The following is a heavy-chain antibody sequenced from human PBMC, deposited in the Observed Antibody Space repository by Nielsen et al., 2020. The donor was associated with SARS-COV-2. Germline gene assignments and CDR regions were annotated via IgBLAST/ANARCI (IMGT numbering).Heavy chain of an antibody. V-gene: IGHV3-33*01. CDR3: ARESHMVRGVLFDY. CDR2: IWYDGSNK. Sequence: GGSLRLSCAASGFTFSSYGMHWVRQAPGKGLEWVAVIWYDGSNKYYADSVKGRFTISRDNSKNTLYLQMNSLRAEDTAVYYCARESHMVRGVLFDYWGQGTLVTVSS. J-gene: IGHJ4*02. CDR1: GFTFSSYG. D-gene: IGHD3-10*01.